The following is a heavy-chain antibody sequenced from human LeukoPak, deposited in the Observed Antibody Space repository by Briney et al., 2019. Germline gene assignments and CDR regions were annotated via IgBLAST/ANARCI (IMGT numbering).Heavy chain of an antibody. CDR2: IRYDGSNK. Sequence: QAGGSLRLSCAASGFTFSSYGIHWVRQAPGKGLEWVAFIRYDGSNKYYADSVKGRFTISRDNSKNTLYLQMNSLRAEDTAVYYCARDYGDPRALYFDYWGQGTLVTVSS. D-gene: IGHD4-17*01. V-gene: IGHV3-30*02. CDR3: ARDYGDPRALYFDY. J-gene: IGHJ4*02. CDR1: GFTFSSYG.